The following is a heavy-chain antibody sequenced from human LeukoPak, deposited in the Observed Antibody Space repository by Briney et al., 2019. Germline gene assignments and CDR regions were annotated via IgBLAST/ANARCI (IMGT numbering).Heavy chain of an antibody. V-gene: IGHV4-39*01. CDR2: IYYSGST. D-gene: IGHD6-6*01. CDR1: GVSISSSSYY. CDR3: ARQHRPSGWYSSSSLDY. Sequence: PSETLSLTCTVSGVSISSSSYYRGWIRQPPGKGLEWIGSIYYSGSTYYNPSLKSRVTISVDTSKNQFSLKLSSVTAADTAVYYCARQHRPSGWYSSSSLDYWGQGTLVTVSS. J-gene: IGHJ4*02.